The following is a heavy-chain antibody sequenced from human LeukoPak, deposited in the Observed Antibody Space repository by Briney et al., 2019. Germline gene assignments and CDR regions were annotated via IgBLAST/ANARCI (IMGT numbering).Heavy chain of an antibody. Sequence: PGGSLRLSCAASGFTFSSYSMNCVRQAPGKGLEWVSYISSSSSTIYYADSLKGRFTISRDNAKNSLYLQMNSRRAEDTAVYYCARQWATSSGYYYWDAFDIWGQGTIVTVSS. J-gene: IGHJ3*02. CDR1: GFTFSSYS. D-gene: IGHD3-22*01. CDR3: ARQWATSSGYYYWDAFDI. CDR2: ISSSSSTI. V-gene: IGHV3-48*01.